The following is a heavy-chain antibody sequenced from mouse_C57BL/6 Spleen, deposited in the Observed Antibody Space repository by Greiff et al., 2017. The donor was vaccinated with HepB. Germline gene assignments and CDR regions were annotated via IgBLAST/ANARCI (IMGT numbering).Heavy chain of an antibody. CDR2: IYPRSGNT. Sequence: QVHVKQSGAELARPGASVKLSCKASGYTFTSYGISWVKQRTGQGLEWIGEIYPRSGNTYYNEKFKGKATLTADKSSSTAYMELRSLTSEDSAVYFCARPHDGYPSGFAYWGQGTLVTVSA. V-gene: IGHV1-81*01. CDR3: ARPHDGYPSGFAY. J-gene: IGHJ3*01. CDR1: GYTFTSYG. D-gene: IGHD2-3*01.